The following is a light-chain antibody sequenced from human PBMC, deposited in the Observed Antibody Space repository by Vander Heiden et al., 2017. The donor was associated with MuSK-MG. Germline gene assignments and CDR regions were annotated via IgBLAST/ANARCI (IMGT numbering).Light chain of an antibody. V-gene: IGLV3-25*03. Sequence: SYELTQPPPVSLSPGQTARITCSGDAVPKQYAYWYQQKPGQGPVLVIEKDSERPSGIPERFSGSSSGTRVTLTISGVQAEDDADDNCQSADSSGTYVVFGGGTKLTVL. CDR3: QSADSSGTYVV. CDR2: KDS. J-gene: IGLJ2*01. CDR1: AVPKQY.